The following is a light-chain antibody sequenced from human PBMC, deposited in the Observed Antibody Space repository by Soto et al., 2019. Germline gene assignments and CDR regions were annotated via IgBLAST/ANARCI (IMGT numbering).Light chain of an antibody. Sequence: EIVLTQSACTLSVSPGERATLSCTASQSLRSNFLAWYQQKPGQAPRLLIYDASSRAAGIPDRFSGSGSGTDFTLTISRLEPEDFAVYYCQQYGSSGTFGQGTKVDIK. CDR2: DAS. CDR1: QSLRSNF. CDR3: QQYGSSGT. J-gene: IGKJ1*01. V-gene: IGKV3-20*01.